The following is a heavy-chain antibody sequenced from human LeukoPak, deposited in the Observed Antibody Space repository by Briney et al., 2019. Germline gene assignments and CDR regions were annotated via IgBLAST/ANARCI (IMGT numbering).Heavy chain of an antibody. CDR3: ASPYSYYYGSGMDGMDV. CDR1: GFTFSSYG. D-gene: IGHD3-10*01. J-gene: IGHJ6*02. Sequence: TGGSLRLSCAASGFTFSSYGMHWVRQAPGKGLEWVSVIYSGGSTYYADSVKGRFTISRDNSKNTLYLQMNSLRAEDTAVYYCASPYSYYYGSGMDGMDVWGQGTTVTVSS. CDR2: IYSGGST. V-gene: IGHV3-66*01.